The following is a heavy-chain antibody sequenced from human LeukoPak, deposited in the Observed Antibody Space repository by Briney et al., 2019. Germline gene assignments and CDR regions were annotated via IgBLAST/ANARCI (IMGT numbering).Heavy chain of an antibody. CDR2: ISAYNGNT. J-gene: IGHJ5*02. CDR3: ARVQCSSSWYNWFDP. V-gene: IGHV1-18*01. CDR1: GYTFTSYG. D-gene: IGHD6-13*01. Sequence: ASVKVSCKASGYTFTSYGISWVRQAPGQGLEWMGWISAYNGNTNYAQKLQGRATMTTDTSTSTAYMELRSLRSDDTAVYYCARVQCSSSWYNWFDPWGQGTLVTVSS.